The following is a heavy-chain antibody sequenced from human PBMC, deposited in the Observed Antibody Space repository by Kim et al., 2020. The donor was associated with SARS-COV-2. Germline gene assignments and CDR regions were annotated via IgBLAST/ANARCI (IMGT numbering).Heavy chain of an antibody. V-gene: IGHV1-3*01. CDR3: ARGQCGGSRLAYYFDF. J-gene: IGHJ4*02. D-gene: IGHD2-21*01. Sequence: FQGRVTITRDTSANTADLELNSLKSEDTAVYYCARGQCGGSRLAYYFDFWGQGTLVTVAS.